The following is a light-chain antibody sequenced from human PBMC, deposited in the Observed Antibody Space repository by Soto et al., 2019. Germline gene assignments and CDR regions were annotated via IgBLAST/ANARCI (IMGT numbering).Light chain of an antibody. CDR3: SSYRRGSTYV. Sequence: QSALTQPASVSGSPGQSITVSCTGTSSDVGGYNYVSRYQQHPGKAPRLMIYDVTNRPSGVSNRFSGSKSGNTASLTISGLQAEDEADYYCSSYRRGSTYVFGTGTKLTVL. CDR1: SSDVGGYNY. J-gene: IGLJ1*01. V-gene: IGLV2-14*01. CDR2: DVT.